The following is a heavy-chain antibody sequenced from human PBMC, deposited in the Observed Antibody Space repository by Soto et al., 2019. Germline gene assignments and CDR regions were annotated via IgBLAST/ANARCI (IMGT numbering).Heavy chain of an antibody. CDR2: INPNSGAT. Sequence: QVQLVQSGAEVKKPGASVKVSCRSSGYTFTAYYIHWLRQAPGQGLEWMGWINPNSGATNDAQKFKSWVTMTRDQSITTAYIELRRLRSDDTAVYYCAKVSSTYYCCDYWGQGPLVTVSS. J-gene: IGHJ4*02. CDR1: GYTFTAYY. D-gene: IGHD6-13*01. CDR3: AKVSSTYYCCDY. V-gene: IGHV1-2*04.